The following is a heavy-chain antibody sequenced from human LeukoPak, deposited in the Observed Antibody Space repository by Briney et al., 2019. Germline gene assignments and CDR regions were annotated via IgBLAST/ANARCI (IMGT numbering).Heavy chain of an antibody. Sequence: ASVKVSCKASGYTFTSYGISWVRQAPGQGLEWMGWISAYNGNTNYAQKLQGRVTMTTDTSTNTAYMELRSLRSEDTAVYYCARDEGVWATVTGDYWGQGTLVTVSS. D-gene: IGHD4-17*01. CDR1: GYTFTSYG. V-gene: IGHV1-18*01. CDR2: ISAYNGNT. J-gene: IGHJ4*02. CDR3: ARDEGVWATVTGDY.